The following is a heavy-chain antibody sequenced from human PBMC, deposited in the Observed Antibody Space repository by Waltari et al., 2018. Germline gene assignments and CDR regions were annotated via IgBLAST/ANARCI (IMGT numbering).Heavy chain of an antibody. CDR1: GGSISSGDYY. D-gene: IGHD2-2*01. CDR2: IYYSGST. Sequence: QVQLQESGPGLVKPSQTLSLTCTVSGGSISSGDYYWSWIRQPPGKGLEWIGYIYYSGSTYYNPSLKSRVTISVDTSKNQFSLKLSSVTAADTAVYYCARTGRDCSSTSCSPPGWFDPWGQGTLVTVSS. V-gene: IGHV4-30-4*08. CDR3: ARTGRDCSSTSCSPPGWFDP. J-gene: IGHJ5*02.